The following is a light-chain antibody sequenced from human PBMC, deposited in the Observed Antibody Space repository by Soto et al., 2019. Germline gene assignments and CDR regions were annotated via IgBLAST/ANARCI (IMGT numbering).Light chain of an antibody. J-gene: IGLJ1*01. CDR2: DGN. CDR3: CSYAGSSTLV. V-gene: IGLV2-23*01. CDR1: SSDVGGYNL. Sequence: QSVLTQPASVSGSPGQSITISCTGTSSDVGGYNLVSWYQQQPDKAPKLMIFDGNLRPSWVSHRYSGSKFGNTASLTISGLQAEDEGDYYCCSYAGSSTLVFRTGTKVTVL.